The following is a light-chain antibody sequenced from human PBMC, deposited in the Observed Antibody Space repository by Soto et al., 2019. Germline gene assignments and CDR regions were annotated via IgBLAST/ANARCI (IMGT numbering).Light chain of an antibody. V-gene: IGLV1-44*01. CDR1: SSNIESNT. CDR2: SNY. J-gene: IGLJ1*01. Sequence: QSVLTQPPSASGTPGQRVTISCSGSSSNIESNTVTWYQQLPGTAPKLVIYSNYDRPSGVPDRFSGSTSGTSASLVIGGLQSEHEADSYCPAWDDILNGYVFGGGTKGTVL. CDR3: PAWDDILNGYV.